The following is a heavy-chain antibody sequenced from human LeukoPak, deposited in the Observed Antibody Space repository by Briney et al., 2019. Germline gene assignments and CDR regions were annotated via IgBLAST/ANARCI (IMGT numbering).Heavy chain of an antibody. J-gene: IGHJ6*02. CDR3: ASVRVVPATVGFYYYGMDV. Sequence: SVKVSCKASGGTFSSYAISWVRQAPGQGLEWMGRIIPIFGIANYAQKLQGRVTITADKSTSTAYMELSSLRSEDTAVYYCASVRVVPATVGFYYYGMDVWGQGTTVTVSS. CDR2: IIPIFGIA. CDR1: GGTFSSYA. V-gene: IGHV1-69*04. D-gene: IGHD2-2*01.